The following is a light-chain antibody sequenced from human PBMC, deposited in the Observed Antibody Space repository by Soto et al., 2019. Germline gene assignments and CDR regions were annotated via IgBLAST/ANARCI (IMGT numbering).Light chain of an antibody. Sequence: EIVLTQSPGTLSLSPGERATLSCRASQSVSSSYLAWYQQKPGQAPRLLIYGASSRATGIPDRFSGSGSGTDFTLTISRLEPEDFAVYYCHQYDSSPLTFGGGXXV. V-gene: IGKV3-20*01. CDR1: QSVSSSY. CDR3: HQYDSSPLT. CDR2: GAS. J-gene: IGKJ4*01.